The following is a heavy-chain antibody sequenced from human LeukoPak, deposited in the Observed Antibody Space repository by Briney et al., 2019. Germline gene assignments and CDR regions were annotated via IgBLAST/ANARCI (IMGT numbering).Heavy chain of an antibody. CDR3: ARATVYHYFDY. CDR2: INPSGGST. Sequence: WMAIINPSGGSTSYAQKFQGRVTMTRDTSTSTVYMELSSLRSEDTAVYYCARATVYHYFDYWGQGTLVTVSS. V-gene: IGHV1-46*01. D-gene: IGHD4-17*01. J-gene: IGHJ4*02.